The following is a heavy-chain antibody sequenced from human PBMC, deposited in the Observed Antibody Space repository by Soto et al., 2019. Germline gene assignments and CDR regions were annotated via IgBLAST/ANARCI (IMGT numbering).Heavy chain of an antibody. CDR3: ARGYCQYDFWSGYDRRTSEYMDV. D-gene: IGHD3-3*01. Sequence: QVQLQQWGAGLLKPSETLSLTCAVYGGSFSGYYWSWIRQPPGKGLEWIGEINHSGSTNYNPSLKSRVTISVDTSKNEFSLKLSSVTAANTAVYYCARGYCQYDFWSGYDRRTSEYMDVWGKGATVTVSS. CDR1: GGSFSGYY. CDR2: INHSGST. J-gene: IGHJ6*03. V-gene: IGHV4-34*01.